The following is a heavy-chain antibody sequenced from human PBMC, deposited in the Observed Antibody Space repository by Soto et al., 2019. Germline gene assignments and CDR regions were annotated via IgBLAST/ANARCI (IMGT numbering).Heavy chain of an antibody. Sequence: EVQLVQSGAEVKKPGESLKISCKGSGYSFTSYWIGWVRQMPGKGLEWMGIIYPGDSDIRYSPSFQGQVTISADKSISTAYLQWSGLKASDTAIYYCARHLPYGGNSYYRIDVWGQGTTVTLSS. CDR1: GYSFTSYW. V-gene: IGHV5-51*01. CDR2: IYPGDSDI. CDR3: ARHLPYGGNSYYRIDV. D-gene: IGHD2-15*01. J-gene: IGHJ6*02.